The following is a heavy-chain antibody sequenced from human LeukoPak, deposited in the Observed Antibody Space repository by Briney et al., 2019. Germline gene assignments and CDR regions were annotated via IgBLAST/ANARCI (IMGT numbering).Heavy chain of an antibody. Sequence: GGSLRLSCAASGFTFSSYEMSWVRQAPGKGLEWVSYISSSGSTIYYADSVKGRFTISRDNAKNSLYLQMNSLRAEDTAVYYCARPPPKIAARPGYYYGMDVWGQGTTVTVSS. J-gene: IGHJ6*02. V-gene: IGHV3-48*03. CDR3: ARPPPKIAARPGYYYGMDV. CDR1: GFTFSSYE. D-gene: IGHD6-6*01. CDR2: ISSSGSTI.